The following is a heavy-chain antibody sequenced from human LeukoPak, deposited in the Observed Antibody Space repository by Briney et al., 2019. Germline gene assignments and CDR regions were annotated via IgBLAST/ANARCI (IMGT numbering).Heavy chain of an antibody. Sequence: PGRSLRLSCAASGFTFSSYGMHWVRQAPGKGLEWVAVISYDGSNKYYADSVKGRFTISRDNSKNTLYLQMNSLRADDTAVYYCAKDLSGRCGGDCYSMVYWGQGTLVTVSS. J-gene: IGHJ4*02. CDR1: GFTFSSYG. D-gene: IGHD2-21*02. CDR2: ISYDGSNK. CDR3: AKDLSGRCGGDCYSMVY. V-gene: IGHV3-30*18.